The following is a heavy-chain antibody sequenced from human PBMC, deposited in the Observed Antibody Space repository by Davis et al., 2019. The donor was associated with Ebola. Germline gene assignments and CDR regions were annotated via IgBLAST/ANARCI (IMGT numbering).Heavy chain of an antibody. CDR1: GFTFSSYG. J-gene: IGHJ6*03. D-gene: IGHD3-10*01. V-gene: IGHV3-30*03. CDR3: ARDVAANDRGLLWFREYSMDV. CDR2: ISYDGSNK. Sequence: GESLKISCAASGFTFSSYGMHWVRQAPGKGLEWVAVISYDGSNKYYADSVKGRFTISRDNSKNTLYLQMNSLRAEDTAVYYCARDVAANDRGLLWFREYSMDVWGQGTTVTVS.